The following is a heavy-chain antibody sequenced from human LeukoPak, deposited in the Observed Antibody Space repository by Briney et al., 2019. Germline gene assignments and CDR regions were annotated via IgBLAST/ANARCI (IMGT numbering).Heavy chain of an antibody. CDR2: MNPNSGNT. D-gene: IGHD2-15*01. V-gene: IGHV1-8*01. CDR1: GYTFTSYD. J-gene: IGHJ6*02. Sequence: VASVKVSCKASGYTFTSYDINWVRQATGQGLEWMGWMNPNSGNTGYAQKFQGRVTMTRNTSISTAYMELSSLRSEDAAVYCCARRMGVAATQHYYYYYGMDVWGQGTTVTVSS. CDR3: ARRMGVAATQHYYYYYGMDV.